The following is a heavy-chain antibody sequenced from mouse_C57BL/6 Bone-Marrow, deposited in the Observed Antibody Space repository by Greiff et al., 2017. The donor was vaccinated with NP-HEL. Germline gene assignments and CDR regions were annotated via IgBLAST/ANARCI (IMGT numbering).Heavy chain of an antibody. CDR1: GYTFTDYE. D-gene: IGHD1-1*01. Sequence: VQLQQSGAELVRPGASVTLSCKASGYTFTDYEMHWVKQTPVHGLEWIGAIDPETGGTAYNQKFKGKAILTADKSSSTAYMELRSLTSEDSAVYYCTRANYYGSSSHFDYWGQGTTLTVSS. V-gene: IGHV1-15*01. J-gene: IGHJ2*01. CDR2: IDPETGGT. CDR3: TRANYYGSSSHFDY.